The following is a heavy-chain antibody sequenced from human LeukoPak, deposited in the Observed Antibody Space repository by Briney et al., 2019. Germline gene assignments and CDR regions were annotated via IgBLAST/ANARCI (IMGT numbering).Heavy chain of an antibody. CDR3: ARGYCTNAVCSLGPTQA. CDR1: GGSLSSSSYY. Sequence: SETLSLTCTVSGGSLSSSSYYWGWLRQPPGTGLEWLGSIYYSGSTYYNPSLKSRVTISVDTSKNQFSLKLSSVTAADTAVYYCARGYCTNAVCSLGPTQAWGQGTLVTVSS. J-gene: IGHJ4*02. V-gene: IGHV4-39*07. CDR2: IYYSGST. D-gene: IGHD2-8*01.